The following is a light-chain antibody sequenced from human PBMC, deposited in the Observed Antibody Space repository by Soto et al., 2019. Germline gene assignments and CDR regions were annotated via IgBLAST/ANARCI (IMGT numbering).Light chain of an antibody. Sequence: QSALTQPPSASGSPGQSVTISCTGTRSDVGIYNYVSWYQQHPGKAPKLMIYEVSKRPSGVPDRFSGSKSGNTASLTVSGLQAEDEADYYCSSYAGSTYLAVFGTGTKLTVL. CDR1: RSDVGIYNY. CDR3: SSYAGSTYLAV. V-gene: IGLV2-8*01. CDR2: EVS. J-gene: IGLJ1*01.